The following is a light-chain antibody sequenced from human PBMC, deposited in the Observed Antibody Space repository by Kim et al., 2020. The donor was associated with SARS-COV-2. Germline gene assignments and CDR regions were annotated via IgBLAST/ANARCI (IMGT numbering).Light chain of an antibody. Sequence: SPEQTASLTCSGDKFADNYTCWYHHKPRQSPLLVIYQANKRPSVIPERFSGSNSGNTATLTISVTQTMDDADYYCQAWDISTGNVFGGGTQLTFL. CDR3: QAWDISTGNV. CDR1: KFADNY. CDR2: QAN. V-gene: IGLV3-1*01. J-gene: IGLJ2*01.